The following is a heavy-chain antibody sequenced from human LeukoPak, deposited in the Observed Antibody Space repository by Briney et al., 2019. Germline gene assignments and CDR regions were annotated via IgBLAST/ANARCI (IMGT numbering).Heavy chain of an antibody. J-gene: IGHJ4*02. D-gene: IGHD3-22*01. CDR2: IQYSGST. V-gene: IGHV4-39*01. CDR1: GGSISNSNYY. Sequence: SETPSLTCTVSGGSISNSNYYWGWIRQPPGTGLEWLGSIQYSGSTHYNPSLKSRVTISVDTSKNQFSLNLNSVTAADTAVYYCARHSFDYDSSGYFYSFDYWGQGTLVTVSS. CDR3: ARHSFDYDSSGYFYSFDY.